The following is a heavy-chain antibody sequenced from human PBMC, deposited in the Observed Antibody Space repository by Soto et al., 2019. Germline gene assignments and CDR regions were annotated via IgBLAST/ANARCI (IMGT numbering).Heavy chain of an antibody. D-gene: IGHD3-22*01. J-gene: IGHJ6*02. CDR1: GFTFSSYS. V-gene: IGHV3-21*01. Sequence: EVQLVESGGGLVKPGGSLRLSCAASGFTFSSYSMNWVRQAPGKGLEWVSSITGSSTYIYYADSVKGRFTISRDNAKNLXPPQMNSLRAEDTAVYYCARVVDYYDPDYYYGMDVWGQGTTVTVSS. CDR2: ITGSSTYI. CDR3: ARVVDYYDPDYYYGMDV.